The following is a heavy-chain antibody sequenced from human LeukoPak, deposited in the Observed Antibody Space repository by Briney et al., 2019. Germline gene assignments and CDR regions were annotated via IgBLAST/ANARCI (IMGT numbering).Heavy chain of an antibody. CDR3: ARLSLGYCSGGSCYSGRRAKYYFDY. V-gene: IGHV4-30-4*01. CDR2: IYYSGST. J-gene: IGHJ4*02. D-gene: IGHD2-15*01. Sequence: PSETLSLTCTVSGGSISSGDYYWSWIRQPPGKGLEWIGYIYYSGSTYYNPSLKSRVTISVDTSKNQFSLKLSSVTAADTAVYYCARLSLGYCSGGSCYSGRRAKYYFDYWGQGTLVTVSS. CDR1: GGSISSGDYY.